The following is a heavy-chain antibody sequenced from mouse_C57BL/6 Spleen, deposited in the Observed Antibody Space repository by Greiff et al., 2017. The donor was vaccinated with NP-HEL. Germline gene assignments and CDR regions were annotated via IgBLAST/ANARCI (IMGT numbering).Heavy chain of an antibody. CDR1: GFTFSDYG. CDR2: ISSGSSTI. V-gene: IGHV5-17*01. Sequence: EVQVVESGGGLVKPGGSLKLSCAASGFTFSDYGMHWVRQAPEKGLEWVAYISSGSSTIYYADTVKGRFTISRDTAKNTLFLQMTSLSSEDTAMYYCARSDYDAMDYWSQGTSVTVSS. CDR3: ARSDYDAMDY. J-gene: IGHJ4*01.